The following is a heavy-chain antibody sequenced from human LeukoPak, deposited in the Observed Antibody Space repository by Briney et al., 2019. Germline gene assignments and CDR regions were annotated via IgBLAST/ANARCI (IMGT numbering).Heavy chain of an antibody. CDR3: ATAPLPPFDY. V-gene: IGHV3-23*01. J-gene: IGHJ4*02. Sequence: GGSLRLSCAASGLTFSSYSMNWVRQAPGKGLEWVSAISGSGGSTYYADSVKGRFTISRDNSKNTLYLQMNSLRAEDTAVYYCATAPLPPFDYWGQGTLVTVSS. CDR1: GLTFSSYS. D-gene: IGHD5/OR15-5a*01. CDR2: ISGSGGST.